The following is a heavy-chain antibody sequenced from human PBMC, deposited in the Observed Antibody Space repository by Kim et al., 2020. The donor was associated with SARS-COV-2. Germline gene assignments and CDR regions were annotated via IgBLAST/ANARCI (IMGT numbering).Heavy chain of an antibody. CDR2: IRSKAYGGTT. D-gene: IGHD3-10*01. V-gene: IGHV3-49*03. CDR1: GFTFGDYA. J-gene: IGHJ4*01. CDR3: TRRFGVRGVIIVYYFDY. Sequence: GGSLRLSCTASGFTFGDYAMSWFRQAPGKGLEWVGFIRSKAYGGTTEYAASVKGRFTISRDDSKSIAYLQMNSLKTEDTAVYYCTRRFGVRGVIIVYYFDYWGQEPWSPSPQ.